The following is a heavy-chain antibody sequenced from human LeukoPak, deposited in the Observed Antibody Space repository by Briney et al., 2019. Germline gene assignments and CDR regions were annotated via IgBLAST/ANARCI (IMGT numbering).Heavy chain of an antibody. J-gene: IGHJ6*02. V-gene: IGHV3-11*01. Sequence: PGGSLRLSCAASGFTFSDYYMSWIRQAPGKGLEWVSYISSSGSTIYYADSVKGRFTISRDNAKNSLCLQMNSLRAEDTAVYYCARVVYSSSWPTYYYYGMDVWGLGTTVTVSS. CDR1: GFTFSDYY. CDR2: ISSSGSTI. D-gene: IGHD6-13*01. CDR3: ARVVYSSSWPTYYYYGMDV.